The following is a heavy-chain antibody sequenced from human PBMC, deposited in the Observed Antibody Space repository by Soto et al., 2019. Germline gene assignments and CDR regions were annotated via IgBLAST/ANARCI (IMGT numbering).Heavy chain of an antibody. Sequence: QLVQSGAEVQRSGAAVRVSCTASGYTLSDYYIQWVRQAPGHGLQWVGWLNPSSGVTKFAQKYQGRFTMTRDTSINTAYMNQTRLTSDDAALYYCAKECDSGSWHTWGQGTLVTVS. CDR2: LNPSSGVT. D-gene: IGHD6-25*01. CDR1: GYTLSDYY. V-gene: IGHV1-2*02. J-gene: IGHJ1*01. CDR3: AKECDSGSWHT.